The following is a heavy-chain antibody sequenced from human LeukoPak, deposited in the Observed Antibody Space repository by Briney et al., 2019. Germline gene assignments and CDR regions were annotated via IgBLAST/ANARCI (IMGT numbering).Heavy chain of an antibody. J-gene: IGHJ6*03. CDR1: GGSISSSNW. D-gene: IGHD3-10*01. Sequence: SGTLSLTCAVSGGSISSSNWWSWVRQPPGKGLEWIGEIYHSGSTNYNPSLKSRVTISVDKSKNQFSLKLSSVTAADTAVYCCASMVRGVPPNYYYYYYMDVWGKGTTVTVSS. V-gene: IGHV4-4*01. CDR3: ASMVRGVPPNYYYYYYMDV. CDR2: IYHSGST.